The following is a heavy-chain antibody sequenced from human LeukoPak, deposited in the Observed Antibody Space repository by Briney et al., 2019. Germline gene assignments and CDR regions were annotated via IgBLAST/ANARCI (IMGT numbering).Heavy chain of an antibody. Sequence: ASVKVSCKASGYTFTSYDINWVRQATGQGLEWMGWISAYNGNTNYAQKLQGRVTMTTDTSTSTAYMELRSLRSDDTAVYYCARCRDPLNPHYWGQGTLVTVSS. V-gene: IGHV1-18*01. CDR3: ARCRDPLNPHY. J-gene: IGHJ4*02. CDR2: ISAYNGNT. CDR1: GYTFTSYD. D-gene: IGHD2-21*02.